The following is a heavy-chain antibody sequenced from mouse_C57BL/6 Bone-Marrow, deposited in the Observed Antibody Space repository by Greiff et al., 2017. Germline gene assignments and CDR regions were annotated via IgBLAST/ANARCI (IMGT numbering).Heavy chain of an antibody. V-gene: IGHV2-2*01. D-gene: IGHD2-4*01. Sequence: QVHVKQSGPGLVQPSQSLSITCTVSGFSLTSYGVHWVRQSPGKGLEWLGVIWSGGSTDYNAAFISRLSISKDNSKSHVFFKMNSLQADDTAIYYCARRGADYLWYFDVWGTGTTVTVSS. CDR2: IWSGGST. J-gene: IGHJ1*03. CDR1: GFSLTSYG. CDR3: ARRGADYLWYFDV.